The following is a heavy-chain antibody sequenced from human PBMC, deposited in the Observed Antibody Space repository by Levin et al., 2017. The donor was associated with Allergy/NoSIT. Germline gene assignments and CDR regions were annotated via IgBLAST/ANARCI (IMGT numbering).Heavy chain of an antibody. Sequence: GGSLRLSCAASGFTFSSYAMSWVRQAPGKGLEWVSAISGSGGSTYYADSVKGRFTISRDNSKNTLYLQMNSLRAEDTAVYYCAKVNRFLEWLFGNNWFDPWGQGTLVTVSS. CDR3: AKVNRFLEWLFGNNWFDP. J-gene: IGHJ5*02. V-gene: IGHV3-23*01. CDR2: ISGSGGST. D-gene: IGHD3-3*01. CDR1: GFTFSSYA.